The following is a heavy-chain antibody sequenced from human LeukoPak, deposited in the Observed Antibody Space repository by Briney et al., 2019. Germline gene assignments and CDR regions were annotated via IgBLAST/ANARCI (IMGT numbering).Heavy chain of an antibody. CDR3: ARDLPIRDDSSGRPEY. CDR1: GFTFSSYS. CDR2: ISSSSSYI. Sequence: PGGSLRLSCAASGFTFSSYSMNWVRQAPGKGLEWVSSISSSSSYIYYADSVKGRFTISRDNAKNSLYLQMNSLRAEDTAVHYCARDLPIRDDSSGRPEYWGQGTLVTVSS. V-gene: IGHV3-21*01. D-gene: IGHD3-22*01. J-gene: IGHJ4*02.